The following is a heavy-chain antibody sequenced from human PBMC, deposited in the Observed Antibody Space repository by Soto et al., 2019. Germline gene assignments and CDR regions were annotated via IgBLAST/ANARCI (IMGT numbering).Heavy chain of an antibody. V-gene: IGHV4-38-2*02. D-gene: IGHD3-10*01. CDR2: VYHNGIM. J-gene: IGHJ4*01. CDR1: GYSISSGYY. Sequence: KISETLSLTCSVSGYSISSGYYWGCVRQAPGKGLEWLGSVYHNGIMFHNPSFQSRVTISVDTSKNQFSLNLRSVTAADTAVYYCAALWFGELAFNYWGHGILVTVPQ. CDR3: AALWFGELAFNY.